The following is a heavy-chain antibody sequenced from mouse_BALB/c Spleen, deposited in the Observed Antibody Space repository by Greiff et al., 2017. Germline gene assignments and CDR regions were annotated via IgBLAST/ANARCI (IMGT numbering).Heavy chain of an antibody. CDR2: IYPGNGDT. V-gene: IGHV1-12*01. J-gene: IGHJ3*01. CDR3: ARWGNSFAY. CDR1: GYTFTSYN. D-gene: IGHD2-1*01. Sequence: QVQLQQSGAELVKPGASVKMSCKASGYTFTSYNMHWVKQTPGQGLEWIGAIYPGNGDTSYNQKFKGKATLTADKSSSTAYMQLSSLTSEESAVYYCARWGNSFAYWGQGTLVTVSA.